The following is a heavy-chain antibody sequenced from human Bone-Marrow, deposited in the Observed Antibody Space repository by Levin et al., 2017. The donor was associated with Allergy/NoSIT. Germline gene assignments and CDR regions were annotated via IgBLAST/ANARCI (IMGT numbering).Heavy chain of an antibody. V-gene: IGHV3-15*01. Sequence: GESLKISCAASGFTFSNAWMSWVRQAPGKGLEWVGRIKSKTDGGTTDYAAPVKGRFTISRDDSKNTLYLQMNSLKTEDTAVYYCTTDPVAKIGKDYWGQGTLVTVSS. CDR2: IKSKTDGGTT. D-gene: IGHD5-12*01. CDR3: TTDPVAKIGKDY. CDR1: GFTFSNAW. J-gene: IGHJ4*02.